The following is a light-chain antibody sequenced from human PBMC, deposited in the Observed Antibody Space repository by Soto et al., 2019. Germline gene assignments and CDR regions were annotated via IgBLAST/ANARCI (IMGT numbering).Light chain of an antibody. CDR1: SSDIGSNNY. CDR2: EVS. Sequence: QSALTQPASVSGSPGQSITISCTGTSSDIGSNNYVSWYQQHPGKAPKLMIYEVSNRPSGVSNHSSGSKSGNTASLTISGLQAEDEAVYYCSSSTTTTRLFGGGTKLTVL. CDR3: SSSTTTTRL. V-gene: IGLV2-14*01. J-gene: IGLJ3*02.